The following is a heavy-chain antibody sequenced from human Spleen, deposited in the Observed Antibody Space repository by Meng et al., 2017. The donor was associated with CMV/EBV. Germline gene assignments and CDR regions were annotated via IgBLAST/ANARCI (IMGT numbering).Heavy chain of an antibody. J-gene: IGHJ4*02. D-gene: IGHD6-19*01. Sequence: GESLKISCAASGFTVSSNYMSWVRQAPGEGLEWVSAVSGSGATTYYADSVKDRFTISRDNSKNTLDLQMNSLRAEDTAVYYCAKRSDWHYFDSWGQGTLVTVSS. CDR2: VSGSGATT. V-gene: IGHV3-23*01. CDR3: AKRSDWHYFDS. CDR1: GFTVSSNY.